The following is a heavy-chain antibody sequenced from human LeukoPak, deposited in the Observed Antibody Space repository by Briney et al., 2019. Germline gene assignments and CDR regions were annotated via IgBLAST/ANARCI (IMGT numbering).Heavy chain of an antibody. V-gene: IGHV4-34*01. CDR2: IYYSGST. CDR1: GGSFSGYY. Sequence: SETLSLTCAVYGGSFSGYYWGWIRQPPGKGLEWMGSIYYSGSTYYNPSLKSRVTISVDTSKNQFSLKLSSVTAADTAVYYCARATYYYDSSGYWDAFDIWGQGTMVTVSS. D-gene: IGHD3-22*01. J-gene: IGHJ3*02. CDR3: ARATYYYDSSGYWDAFDI.